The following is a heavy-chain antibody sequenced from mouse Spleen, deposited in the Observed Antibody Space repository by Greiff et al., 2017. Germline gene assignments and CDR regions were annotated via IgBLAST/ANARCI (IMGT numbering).Heavy chain of an antibody. CDR2: IRLKSDNYAT. J-gene: IGHJ4*01. V-gene: IGHV6-3*01. CDR1: GFTFSNYW. Sequence: EVQVVESGGGLVQPGGSMKLSCVASGFTFSNYWMNWVRQSPEKGLEWVAQIRLKSDNYATHYAESVKGRFTISRDDSKSSVYLQMNNLRAEDTGIYYCTAGSSYDYYAMDYWGQGTSVTVSS. CDR3: TAGSSYDYYAMDY. D-gene: IGHD1-1*01.